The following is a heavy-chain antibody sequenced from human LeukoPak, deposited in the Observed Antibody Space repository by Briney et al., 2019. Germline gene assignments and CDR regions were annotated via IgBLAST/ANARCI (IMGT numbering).Heavy chain of an antibody. J-gene: IGHJ4*02. CDR1: GFTVSSYW. CDR3: ARSRKHIVVVTATYFDY. Sequence: GGSLRLSCAASGFTVSSYWMSWVRQGPGKGLECVANINQDGSEKYYVDSVKGRFTISRDNAKNSLYLQMNSLRAEDTAVYYCARSRKHIVVVTATYFDYWGQGTLVTVSS. D-gene: IGHD2-21*02. V-gene: IGHV3-7*05. CDR2: INQDGSEK.